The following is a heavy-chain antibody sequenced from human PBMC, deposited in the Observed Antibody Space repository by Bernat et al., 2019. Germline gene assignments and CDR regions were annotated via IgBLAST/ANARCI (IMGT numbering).Heavy chain of an antibody. Sequence: QVQLQESGPGLVKPSETLSLTCTVSGGSISNYYWSWIRQPPGKGVEWIGFIYYSGSTNYNPSLKSRVTISIDTSKNQFSLKLSSVTAADTAVYYCARHSLLWDGDYIRWFDPWGQGTLVTVSS. V-gene: IGHV4-59*08. J-gene: IGHJ5*02. CDR3: ARHSLLWDGDYIRWFDP. CDR2: IYYSGST. D-gene: IGHD4-17*01. CDR1: GGSISNYY.